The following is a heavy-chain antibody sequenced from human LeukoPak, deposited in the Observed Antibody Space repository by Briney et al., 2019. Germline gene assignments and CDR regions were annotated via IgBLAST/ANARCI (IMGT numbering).Heavy chain of an antibody. CDR3: ARVYWNGHYYYMDV. D-gene: IGHD1-1*01. Sequence: PSETLSLTCTVSGGSISSSSYYWGWIRQPPGKGLEWIGSIYYSGSTYYNPSLKSRVTISVDTSKNQFSLKLSSVTAADTAVYYCARVYWNGHYYYMDVWGKGTTVTVSS. CDR1: GGSISSSSYY. CDR2: IYYSGST. J-gene: IGHJ6*03. V-gene: IGHV4-39*07.